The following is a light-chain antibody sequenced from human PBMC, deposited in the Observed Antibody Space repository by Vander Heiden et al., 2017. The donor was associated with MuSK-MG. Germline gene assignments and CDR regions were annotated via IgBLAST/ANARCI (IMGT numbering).Light chain of an antibody. V-gene: IGKV1-39*01. J-gene: IGKJ5*01. Sequence: DIQMTQSPSSLSASVGDRVTITCRASQSIASYLNWYQQQPGKAPNLLIYAASSLQSGVPSRFSGSGSGTDFTLTISSLQPEDFATYYCQHSDSTPPITFGQGTRLDIK. CDR1: QSIASY. CDR2: AAS. CDR3: QHSDSTPPIT.